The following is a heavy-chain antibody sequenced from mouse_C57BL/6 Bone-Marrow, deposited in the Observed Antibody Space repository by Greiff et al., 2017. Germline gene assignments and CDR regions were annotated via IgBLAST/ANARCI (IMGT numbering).Heavy chain of an antibody. V-gene: IGHV3-5*01. Sequence: EVQLVESGPGLVKPSQTVFLTCTVTGISITTGNYRWSWIRQFPGNKLEWIGYIYYSGTITYNPSLTSRTTLTRDTPKNQFFLEMNSLTAEDTATYYCERAIDYYGSSYWYFDVWGTGTTVTVSS. CDR3: ERAIDYYGSSYWYFDV. CDR2: IYYSGTI. CDR1: GISITTGNYR. D-gene: IGHD1-1*01. J-gene: IGHJ1*03.